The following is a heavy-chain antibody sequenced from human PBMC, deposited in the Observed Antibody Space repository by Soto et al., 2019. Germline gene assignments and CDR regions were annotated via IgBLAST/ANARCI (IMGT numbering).Heavy chain of an antibody. V-gene: IGHV4-59*12. CDR1: GVSSGNYK. J-gene: IGHJ6*02. D-gene: IGHD3-10*01. Sequence: QVQLQESGPGLVNPSETLSLTCTVSGVSSGNYKWRWIRQSPGKGLEWIGYIDDGGSTSYNPSLKSRVTMSVDTSTRQFSLNLRSVTAADTAVYYWVREAFGNLHGLVDVWGQGTTVTVSS. CDR2: IDDGGST. CDR3: VREAFGNLHGLVDV.